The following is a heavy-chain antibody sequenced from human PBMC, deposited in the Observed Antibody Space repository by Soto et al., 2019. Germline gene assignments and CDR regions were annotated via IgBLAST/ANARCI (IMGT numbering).Heavy chain of an antibody. CDR2: ISAYDGNT. J-gene: IGHJ4*02. CDR3: ARDTPRGWELPLDY. CDR1: GYSFSAYG. V-gene: IGHV1-18*01. D-gene: IGHD1-26*01. Sequence: QVQLVQSGAEVKKPGASVKVSCKASGYSFSAYGISWVRQAPGQGLEWVGWISAYDGNTNYAQKFQGRFTMTTDTSTSTAYMELRSLRFDDTAVYYCARDTPRGWELPLDYWGQGTLVTVSS.